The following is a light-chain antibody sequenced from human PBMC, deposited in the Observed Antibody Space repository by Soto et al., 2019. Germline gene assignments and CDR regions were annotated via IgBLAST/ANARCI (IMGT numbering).Light chain of an antibody. V-gene: IGLV1-44*01. CDR3: AAWDDSLNGHYV. CDR2: SNN. J-gene: IGLJ1*01. CDR1: SSNIGSNT. Sequence: QSVLTQPPSASGTPGQRVTISCSGSSSNIGSNTVNWYQQLPGTAPKLLIYSNNQRPSGVPDRFSGSKSGTSASLAISGLQSEDEVDNYCAAWDDSLNGHYVFGTGTKLTVL.